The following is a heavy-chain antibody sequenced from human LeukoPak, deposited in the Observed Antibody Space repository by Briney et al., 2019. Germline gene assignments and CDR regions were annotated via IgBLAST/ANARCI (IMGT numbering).Heavy chain of an antibody. V-gene: IGHV3-48*01. CDR2: ISRSSSII. Sequence: GGSLRLSCAASGFTFSNYSMNWVRQAPGKGLEWVSYISRSSSIIYYADSVKGRFTISRDNAKNSLFLQMNSLRAEDTAVYYCAKGVDVWGKGTTVTVSS. CDR1: GFTFSNYS. CDR3: AKGVDV. J-gene: IGHJ6*04.